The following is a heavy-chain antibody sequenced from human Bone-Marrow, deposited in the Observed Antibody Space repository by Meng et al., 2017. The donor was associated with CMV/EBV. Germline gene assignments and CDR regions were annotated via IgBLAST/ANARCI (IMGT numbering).Heavy chain of an antibody. CDR2: INWNGGST. Sequence: GGSLRLSCAASGFTFDDYGMSWVRQAPGKGLEWVSGINWNGGSTGYADSVKGRFTISRDNAKNSLYLQMNSLRAEDTAVYYCARPQNYDFWSGYRPYYYYGMDVWGQGTTVTVSS. V-gene: IGHV3-20*04. CDR1: GFTFDDYG. D-gene: IGHD3-3*01. J-gene: IGHJ6*02. CDR3: ARPQNYDFWSGYRPYYYYGMDV.